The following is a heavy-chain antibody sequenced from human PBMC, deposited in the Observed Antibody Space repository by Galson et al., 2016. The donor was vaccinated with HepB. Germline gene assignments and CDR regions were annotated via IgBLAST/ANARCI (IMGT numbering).Heavy chain of an antibody. CDR2: IYYSGTS. CDR3: ARHAGTSYENYYMDV. Sequence: LVKPTQTLTLTCTFSAFSLTTRGVGVGWIRQPPGKGLEWIASIYYSGTSYYKPSLTSRVTISVDTSKSQFSLKVRSVTAADTAVYYCARHAGTSYENYYMDVWGRGTTVAVSS. J-gene: IGHJ6*03. CDR1: AFSLTTRGVG. V-gene: IGHV4-30-2*03. D-gene: IGHD1-7*01.